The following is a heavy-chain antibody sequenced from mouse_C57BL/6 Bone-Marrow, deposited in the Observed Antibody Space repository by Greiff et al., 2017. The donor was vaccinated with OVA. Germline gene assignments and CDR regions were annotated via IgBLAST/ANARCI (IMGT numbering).Heavy chain of an antibody. CDR3: ARNGVAWFAY. CDR1: GYTFTSYG. D-gene: IGHD1-1*02. Sequence: VQLQQSGAELARPGASVKLSCKASGYTFTSYGISWVKQRTGQGLEWIGEIYPRSGNTYYNEKFKGKATLTADKSSSTAYMVRRSLTSEDSAVYFCARNGVAWFAYWGQGTLVTVSA. J-gene: IGHJ3*01. V-gene: IGHV1-81*01. CDR2: IYPRSGNT.